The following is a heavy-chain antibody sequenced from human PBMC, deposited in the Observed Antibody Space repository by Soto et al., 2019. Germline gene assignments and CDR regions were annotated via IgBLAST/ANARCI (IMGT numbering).Heavy chain of an antibody. J-gene: IGHJ5*02. CDR1: GGSISSNY. CDR2: IHYSGTT. CDR3: ARARQYYDCELDP. D-gene: IGHD3-16*01. V-gene: IGHV4-59*12. Sequence: SETLSLTCTVSGGSISSNYWSWIRQPPGQGLEWIGYIHYSGTTNYNPSLKSRVTMSVDTSQNQFSLKLTSVTAADTAIYYCARARQYYDCELDPWGQGTLVTVSS.